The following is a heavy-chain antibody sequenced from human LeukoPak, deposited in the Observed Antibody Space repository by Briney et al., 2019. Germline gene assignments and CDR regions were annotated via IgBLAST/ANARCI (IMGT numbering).Heavy chain of an antibody. J-gene: IGHJ5*02. V-gene: IGHV3-43*02. CDR3: AKDARSHIVRGVIPWFDP. D-gene: IGHD3-10*01. CDR2: ISGDGGST. Sequence: GGSLRLSCAASGFTFDDYAMHWVRQAPGKGLEWVSLISGDGGSTYYADSVKGRFTISRDNSKNSLYLQMNSLRTEDTTLYYCAKDARSHIVRGVIPWFDPWGQGTLVTVSS. CDR1: GFTFDDYA.